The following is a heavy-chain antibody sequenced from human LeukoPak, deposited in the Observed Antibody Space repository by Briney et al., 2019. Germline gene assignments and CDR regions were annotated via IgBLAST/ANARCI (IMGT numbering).Heavy chain of an antibody. D-gene: IGHD1-1*01. J-gene: IGHJ5*02. CDR2: IHYSGST. CDR1: GGSFSGYY. V-gene: IGHV4-34*01. CDR3: ARPVPSRLGWFDP. Sequence: SETLSLTCAVYGGSFSGYYWSWIRQPPGKGLEWIGTIHYSGSTYYNPSLKSRVTISVDTSKNKFSLKLSSVTAADTAVYYCARPVPSRLGWFDPWGQGTLVIVSS.